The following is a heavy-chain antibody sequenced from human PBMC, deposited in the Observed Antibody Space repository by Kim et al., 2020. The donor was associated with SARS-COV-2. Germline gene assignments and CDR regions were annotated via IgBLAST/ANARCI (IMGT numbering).Heavy chain of an antibody. D-gene: IGHD3-16*01. Sequence: GGSLRLSCAASGFSFSDSAMHWVRQASGKGLEWVGRIRSKANSYATTYAASVKGRSTISRDDSLNAAYLKMNSLKTEYTALYCCTRVAGMTLALWDV. CDR3: TRVAGMTLALWDV. CDR1: GFSFSDSA. J-gene: IGHJ3*01. CDR2: IRSKANSYAT. V-gene: IGHV3-73*01.